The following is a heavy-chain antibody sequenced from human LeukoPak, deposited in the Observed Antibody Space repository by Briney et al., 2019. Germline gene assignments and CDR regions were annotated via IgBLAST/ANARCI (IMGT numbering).Heavy chain of an antibody. CDR1: GFTFSSYG. J-gene: IGHJ6*03. CDR3: AKASYGSGSYWYYYYMDV. D-gene: IGHD3-10*01. CDR2: ISYDGSNK. Sequence: GGSLRLSCAASGFTFSSYGMHWVRQAPGKGLEWVAVISYDGSNKYYADSVKGRFTISRDNSKNTLYLQMNSLRAEDTAVYYCAKASYGSGSYWYYYYMDVWGKGTTVTVSS. V-gene: IGHV3-30*18.